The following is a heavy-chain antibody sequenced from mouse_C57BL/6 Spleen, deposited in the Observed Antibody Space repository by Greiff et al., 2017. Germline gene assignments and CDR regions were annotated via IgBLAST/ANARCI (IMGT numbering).Heavy chain of an antibody. Sequence: DVHLVESGGGLVKPGGSLKLSCAASGFTFSSYAMSWVPQTPEQRLEWVATISDGGSYTYYPDNVKGRFTISRDNAKNNLYLQMSHLKSEDTAMYYCARDPLLRLAYWGQGTLVTVSA. J-gene: IGHJ3*01. D-gene: IGHD1-1*01. CDR1: GFTFSSYA. CDR3: ARDPLLRLAY. CDR2: ISDGGSYT. V-gene: IGHV5-4*01.